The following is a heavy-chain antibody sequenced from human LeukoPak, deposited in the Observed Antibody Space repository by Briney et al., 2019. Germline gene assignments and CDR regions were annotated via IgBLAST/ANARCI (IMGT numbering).Heavy chain of an antibody. Sequence: GASVKVSCKASGYTLTGYYMHWVRQAPGQGLEWMGWINPNSGGTNYAQKFQGRVTMTRDTSISTAYMELSRLRSEDTAFYYCATDHSMANTAWWFDPWGQGTLVTVSS. CDR1: GYTLTGYY. J-gene: IGHJ5*02. D-gene: IGHD5-24*01. CDR2: INPNSGGT. V-gene: IGHV1-2*02. CDR3: ATDHSMANTAWWFDP.